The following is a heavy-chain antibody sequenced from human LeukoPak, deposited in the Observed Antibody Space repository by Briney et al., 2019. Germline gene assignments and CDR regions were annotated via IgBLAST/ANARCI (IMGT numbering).Heavy chain of an antibody. Sequence: GESLKICCKGSGYSFTSYWIGWVRQMPGKGLEWMGIIYPGDSDTRYSPSFQGQVTISADKSISTAYLQWSSLKASDTAMYYCARHSLYCSGGSCYSERRAFDIWGQGTMVTVSS. CDR3: ARHSLYCSGGSCYSERRAFDI. V-gene: IGHV5-51*01. D-gene: IGHD2-15*01. CDR1: GYSFTSYW. CDR2: IYPGDSDT. J-gene: IGHJ3*02.